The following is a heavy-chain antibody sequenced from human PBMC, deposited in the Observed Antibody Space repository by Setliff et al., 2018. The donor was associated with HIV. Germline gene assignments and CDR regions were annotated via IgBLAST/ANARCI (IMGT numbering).Heavy chain of an antibody. V-gene: IGHV4-61*02. CDR2: IYTSGST. Sequence: SETLSLTCTVPGGSISSGSYYWSWIRQPAGKGLEWIGRIYTSGSTNYNPSLRSRVTISVDTSKNQFSLKLNSVTAADTAMYYCARDGGSSGWYFVLGYSDYWGPGTLVTVSS. CDR3: ARDGGSSGWYFVLGYSDY. D-gene: IGHD6-19*01. CDR1: GGSISSGSYY. J-gene: IGHJ4*02.